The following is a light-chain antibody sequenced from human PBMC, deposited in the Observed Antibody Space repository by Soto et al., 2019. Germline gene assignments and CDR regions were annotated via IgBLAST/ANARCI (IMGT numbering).Light chain of an antibody. Sequence: DIAMNKSPATLSVYPGERATLSCRASQSVSSNHLAWYQQKPGQAPRLLIYGGSSRATGIPVRFSGSGSETDFTLTITRLEPEDFAVYYCQQYSSSRTFGQGTKVDIK. CDR1: QSVSSNH. V-gene: IGKV3-20*01. J-gene: IGKJ1*01. CDR2: GGS. CDR3: QQYSSSRT.